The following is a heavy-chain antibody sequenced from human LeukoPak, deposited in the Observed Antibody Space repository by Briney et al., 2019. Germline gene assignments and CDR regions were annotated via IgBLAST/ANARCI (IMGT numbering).Heavy chain of an antibody. CDR3: AKTPRQSMDY. V-gene: IGHV3-23*01. CDR2: VSGSGSNT. J-gene: IGHJ4*02. Sequence: PGGSLRLSCAASGFTFSSYDMSWVRQAPGEGLEWVSAVSGSGSNTYYADSVKGRFTISRDNSKNTLYLQMNSLRAEDTAIYYCAKTPRQSMDYWGQGTLVTVSS. CDR1: GFTFSSYD. D-gene: IGHD2-15*01.